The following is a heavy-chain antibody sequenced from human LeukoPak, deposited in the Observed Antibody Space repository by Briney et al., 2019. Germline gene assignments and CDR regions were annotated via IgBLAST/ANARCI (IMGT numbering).Heavy chain of an antibody. CDR1: GDSFSGYY. Sequence: GASVKVSCKASGDSFSGYYMHWVRQAPGQGLEWMGWVNPYNGETIYAQNFQDRVTLTKDTSIITSYMHLSGLKSDDTAVYYCAGVRPGRGMDVWGQGTTVTVSS. V-gene: IGHV1-2*02. CDR3: AGVRPGRGMDV. J-gene: IGHJ6*02. D-gene: IGHD6-6*01. CDR2: VNPYNGET.